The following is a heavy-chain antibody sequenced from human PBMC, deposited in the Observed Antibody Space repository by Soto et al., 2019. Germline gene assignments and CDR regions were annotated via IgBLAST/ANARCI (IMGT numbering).Heavy chain of an antibody. Sequence: EVHLWESGGDLVQPGGSLRVSYVGSGYTFSSRAMSWVRQAPGKGLEWVSGIDGGGTTDYADSVKGRFTISRDNSQDTLYLQMNSLRAEDTAVYYCATLLGFSSGGSWYSHVADYWGQGTLVTVSS. CDR2: IDGGGTT. V-gene: IGHV3-23*01. D-gene: IGHD2-8*02. CDR1: GYTFSSRA. J-gene: IGHJ4*02. CDR3: ATLLGFSSGGSWYSHVADY.